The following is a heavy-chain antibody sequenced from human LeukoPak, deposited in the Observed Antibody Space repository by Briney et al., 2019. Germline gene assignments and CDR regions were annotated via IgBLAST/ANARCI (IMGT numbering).Heavy chain of an antibody. CDR2: ISGSGGST. Sequence: GGSLRLSCAASGFTFGSYAMSWVRQAPGKGLEWVSAISGSGGSTYYADSVKGRFTISRDNSKNTLYLQMNSLRAEDTAVYYCAKDNDSSGYYDYWGQGTLVTVSS. CDR1: GFTFGSYA. V-gene: IGHV3-23*01. CDR3: AKDNDSSGYYDY. J-gene: IGHJ4*02. D-gene: IGHD3-22*01.